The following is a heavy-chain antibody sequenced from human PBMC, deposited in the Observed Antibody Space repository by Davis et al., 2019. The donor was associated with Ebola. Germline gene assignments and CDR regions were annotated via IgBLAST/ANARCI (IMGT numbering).Heavy chain of an antibody. D-gene: IGHD3-3*01. V-gene: IGHV3-30-3*02. Sequence: GESLKISCAASGFTFSSYAMHWVRQAPGKGLEWVAVISYDGSNKYYADSVKGRFTISRDNSKNTLYLQMNSLRAEDTAVYYCAKNPPYMEWLLYFDYWGQGTLVTVSS. J-gene: IGHJ4*02. CDR2: ISYDGSNK. CDR1: GFTFSSYA. CDR3: AKNPPYMEWLLYFDY.